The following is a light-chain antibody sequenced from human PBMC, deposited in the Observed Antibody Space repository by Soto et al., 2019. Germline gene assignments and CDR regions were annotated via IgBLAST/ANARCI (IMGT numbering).Light chain of an antibody. CDR2: AAS. J-gene: IGKJ4*01. Sequence: IQLTQSPSSLSASVGHRVTITCRASQGISSYLAWYQQKPGKAPKLLIYAASTLQSGVPSRFSGSGSGTDFTLTISSLQPEDFATYYCQQLNSYLPLTFGGGTKVEIK. CDR1: QGISSY. CDR3: QQLNSYLPLT. V-gene: IGKV1-9*01.